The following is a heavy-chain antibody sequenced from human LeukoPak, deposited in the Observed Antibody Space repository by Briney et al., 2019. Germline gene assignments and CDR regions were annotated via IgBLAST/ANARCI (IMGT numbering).Heavy chain of an antibody. V-gene: IGHV4-38-2*02. D-gene: IGHD6-25*01. CDR3: ARNASGGFFNA. CDR2: IHHSGNRFESGST. CDR1: GQSIINNYY. Sequence: SETLSLTCTVSGQSIINNYYWGWIRQSPGKGLEWIGSIHHSGNRFESGSTHYNPSLRSRVTVSADTSKNEFSLTLRSVTAADTAVYFCARNASGGFFNAWGRGTLVTVSS. J-gene: IGHJ1*01.